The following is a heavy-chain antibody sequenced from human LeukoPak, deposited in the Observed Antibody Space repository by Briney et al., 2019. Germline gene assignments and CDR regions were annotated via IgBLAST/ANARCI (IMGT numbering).Heavy chain of an antibody. Sequence: GGSLRLSCAASGFTFSSYGMHWVRQAPGKGLEWVAVIWYDGSNKYYADSVKGRFTISRDNSKNTLYLQMNSLRAEDTAVYYCARALLKYYYYGMDVWGQGTTVTVPS. CDR3: ARALLKYYYYGMDV. CDR1: GFTFSSYG. J-gene: IGHJ6*02. CDR2: IWYDGSNK. D-gene: IGHD1-26*01. V-gene: IGHV3-33*01.